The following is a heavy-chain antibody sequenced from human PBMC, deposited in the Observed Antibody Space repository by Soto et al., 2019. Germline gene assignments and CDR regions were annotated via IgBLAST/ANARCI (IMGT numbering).Heavy chain of an antibody. J-gene: IGHJ4*02. Sequence: QVYSVQSGGGVVQPGRSLRLSCAASGFTFRNYGMHWVRQAPGRGLEWVAVIWFDGSEIYYADSVKGRFTISRDNSNSALFLQMDYLRAEDTAMYYCARYNSGHSDYWGQGTPVTVSS. CDR2: IWFDGSEI. V-gene: IGHV3-33*01. CDR3: ARYNSGHSDY. D-gene: IGHD1-26*01. CDR1: GFTFRNYG.